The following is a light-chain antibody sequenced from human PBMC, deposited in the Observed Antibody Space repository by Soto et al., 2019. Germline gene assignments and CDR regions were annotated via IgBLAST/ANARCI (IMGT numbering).Light chain of an antibody. CDR1: SSDVGGYND. V-gene: IGLV2-14*01. Sequence: QSALTQPASGSGSPGQSFTISCTGTSSDVGGYNDVSWYQQYPGKAHKLMIYEVSNRPSGVSNRFSGSKSGNTASLTISGLQAEDEADYYCSSRTSTSTLVVFGGGTKLTVL. CDR2: EVS. J-gene: IGLJ2*01. CDR3: SSRTSTSTLVV.